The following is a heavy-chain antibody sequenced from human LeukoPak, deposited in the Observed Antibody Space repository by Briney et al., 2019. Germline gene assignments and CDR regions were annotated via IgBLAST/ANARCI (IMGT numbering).Heavy chain of an antibody. D-gene: IGHD6-13*01. CDR1: GGSISSSSYY. CDR2: IYYSGST. J-gene: IGHJ4*02. Sequence: SETLSLTCTVSGGSISSSSYYWGWIRQPPGKGLEWIGSIYYSGSTYYNPSLKSRVTMSVDTSKNQFSLRLSYVTAADTAVYYCARHELSSWKLNFDYWGQGTLVTVSS. CDR3: ARHELSSWKLNFDY. V-gene: IGHV4-39*07.